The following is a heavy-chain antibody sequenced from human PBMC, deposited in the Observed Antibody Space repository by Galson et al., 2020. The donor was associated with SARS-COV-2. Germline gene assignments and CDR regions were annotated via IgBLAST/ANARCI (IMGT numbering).Heavy chain of an antibody. CDR1: GFSLSSYV. Sequence: GESLKISCAASGFSLSSYVMTWVRQAPGRGLEWVSGISGNGDRTYFADSLKGRFTISRDNSRNTVHMQINSLRAEDTAVYYCAKTNGGGSWYFDLWGRGTLVTVSS. CDR3: AKTNGGGSWYFDL. J-gene: IGHJ2*01. CDR2: ISGNGDRT. D-gene: IGHD2-8*01. V-gene: IGHV3-23*01.